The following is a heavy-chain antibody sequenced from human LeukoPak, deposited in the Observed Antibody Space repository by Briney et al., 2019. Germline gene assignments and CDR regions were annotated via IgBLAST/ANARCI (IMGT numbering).Heavy chain of an antibody. J-gene: IGHJ4*02. D-gene: IGHD3-9*01. CDR1: GGSFSGYY. V-gene: IGHV4-34*01. Sequence: SETLSLTCAVYGGSFSGYYWSWIRQPPGKGLEWIGEINHSGSTNYNPSLKSRVTISVDTSKNQFSLKLTSVTAADTAVYYCARHGGGNYDILTGYVFFPYWGQGTLVTVSS. CDR3: ARHGGGNYDILTGYVFFPY. CDR2: INHSGST.